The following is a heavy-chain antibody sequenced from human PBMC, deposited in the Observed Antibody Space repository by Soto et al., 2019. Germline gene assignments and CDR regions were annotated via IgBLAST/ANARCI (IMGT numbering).Heavy chain of an antibody. CDR1: GFTFSSYW. CDR3: ARAPVGAAAGTFDC. V-gene: IGHV3-7*03. J-gene: IGHJ4*02. CDR2: IKQDGSEK. Sequence: GGSLRLSCAASGFTFSSYWMSWVRQAPGKGLEWVANIKQDGSEKYYVDSVKGRFTISRDNAKNSLYLQMNSLRAEDTAVYYCARAPVGAAAGTFDCPGQGTRVTVSS. D-gene: IGHD6-13*01.